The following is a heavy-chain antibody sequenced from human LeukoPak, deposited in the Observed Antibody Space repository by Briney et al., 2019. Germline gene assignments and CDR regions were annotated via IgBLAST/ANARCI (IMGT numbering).Heavy chain of an antibody. CDR1: GGSISSYY. D-gene: IGHD5-12*01. Sequence: SETLSLTCTVSGGSISSYYWSWIRQPPGKGLEWIGYIYYSGSTNYNPSLKSRVTISVDTSKNQFSLKLSSVTAADTAVYYCARFSGYDSGGYWGQGTLVTVSS. CDR2: IYYSGST. CDR3: ARFSGYDSGGY. J-gene: IGHJ4*02. V-gene: IGHV4-59*01.